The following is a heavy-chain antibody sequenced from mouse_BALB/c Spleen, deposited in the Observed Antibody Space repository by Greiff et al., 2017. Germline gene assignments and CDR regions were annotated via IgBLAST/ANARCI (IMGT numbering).Heavy chain of an antibody. CDR1: GFSLTSYG. Sequence: VHLVESGPGLVAPSQSLSITCTVSGFSLTSYGVHWVRQPPGKGLEWLGVIWAGGSTNYNSALMSRLSISKDNSKSQVFLKMNSLQTDDTAMYYCARRGYGNYVYYAMDYWGQGTSVTVSS. CDR2: IWAGGST. V-gene: IGHV2-9*02. D-gene: IGHD2-10*02. CDR3: ARRGYGNYVYYAMDY. J-gene: IGHJ4*01.